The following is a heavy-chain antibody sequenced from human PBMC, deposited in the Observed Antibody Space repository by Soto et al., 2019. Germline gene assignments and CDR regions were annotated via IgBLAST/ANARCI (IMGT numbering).Heavy chain of an antibody. CDR3: AKSVYNWNDGFFDY. CDR2: ISYDGINK. V-gene: IGHV3-30*18. D-gene: IGHD1-1*01. J-gene: IGHJ4*02. CDR1: GFTFSNYG. Sequence: QVQLVESGGGVVQPGRSLRLSCAASGFTFSNYGMHWVRQAPGKGLEWVAVISYDGINKYYADSVKGRFTISRDNSKNTLYLPMNSLRAEDTAVYYCAKSVYNWNDGFFDYWGQGTLVTVSS.